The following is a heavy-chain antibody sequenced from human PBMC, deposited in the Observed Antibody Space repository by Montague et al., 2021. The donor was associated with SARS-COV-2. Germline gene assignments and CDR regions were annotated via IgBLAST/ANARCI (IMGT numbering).Heavy chain of an antibody. CDR1: GFTYSKYG. Sequence: SLILSCAASGFTYSKYGVHWVRQAPVKGLEWVASIWNDGSKKYHXDSVKGRFTISRDNSNNMLYLQMDSLRAEDAAVYYCVGDPGDPDTFDYWGRGTQVTVSS. J-gene: IGHJ4*02. V-gene: IGHV3-33*01. D-gene: IGHD7-27*01. CDR3: VGDPGDPDTFDY. CDR2: IWNDGSKK.